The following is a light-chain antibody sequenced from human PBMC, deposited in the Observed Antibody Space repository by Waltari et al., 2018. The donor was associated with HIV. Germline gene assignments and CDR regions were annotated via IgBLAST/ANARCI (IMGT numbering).Light chain of an antibody. CDR2: TNN. CDR3: AAWTDSRYVV. Sequence: QSVLPQPPSASGTPGQRVTISCSGSSSNIGRNYVYWYQQLPGTAPKLLIYTNNQRPSGVPDRFSGSKSGTSASLAISWLRSEDEADYYCAAWTDSRYVVFGGGTKLTVL. J-gene: IGLJ2*01. V-gene: IGLV1-47*01. CDR1: SSNIGRNY.